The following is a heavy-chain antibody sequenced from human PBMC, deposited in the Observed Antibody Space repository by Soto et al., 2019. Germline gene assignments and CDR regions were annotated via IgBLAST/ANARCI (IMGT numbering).Heavy chain of an antibody. CDR1: GDSVSSNSAA. D-gene: IGHD3-10*01. V-gene: IGHV6-1*01. CDR3: ARAMVRGVSAFDV. CDR2: TYYRSNWYN. J-gene: IGHJ3*01. Sequence: SQPLSLTCVISGDSVSSNSAAWNWIRQSPSRGLEWLGRTYYRSNWYNDYAVSVKSRITINPDTSKNQFSLQLNSVTPEDTAVYYCARAMVRGVSAFDVWGQGTMVTVSS.